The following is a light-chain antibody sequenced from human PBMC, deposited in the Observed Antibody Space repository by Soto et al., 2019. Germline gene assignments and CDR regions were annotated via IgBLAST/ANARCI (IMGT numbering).Light chain of an antibody. CDR1: NIGSKS. Sequence: SYVLSQAPSVSVAPGKTARVTCGGNNIGSKSVHWYQQKPGQAPVLVIYYDSDRPSGIPERFSGSNSGNTATLTISRVEAGDEADYYCQVWDIGRGVAFGGGTKLTVL. V-gene: IGLV3-21*04. CDR3: QVWDIGRGVA. J-gene: IGLJ2*01. CDR2: YDS.